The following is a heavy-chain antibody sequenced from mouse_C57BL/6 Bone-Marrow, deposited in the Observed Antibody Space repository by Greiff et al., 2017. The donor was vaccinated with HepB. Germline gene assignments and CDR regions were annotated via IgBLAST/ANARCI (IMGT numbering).Heavy chain of an antibody. D-gene: IGHD4-1*01. V-gene: IGHV1-81*01. CDR3: ASPPLGPLFDY. CDR2: IYPRSGNT. CDR1: GYTFTSYG. Sequence: QVQLQQSGAELARPGASVKLSCKASGYTFTSYGISWVKQRTGQGLEWIGEIYPRSGNTYYNEKFKGKATLTADKSSSTAYMELRSLTSEDSAVYFCASPPLGPLFDYWGQGTTLTVSS. J-gene: IGHJ2*01.